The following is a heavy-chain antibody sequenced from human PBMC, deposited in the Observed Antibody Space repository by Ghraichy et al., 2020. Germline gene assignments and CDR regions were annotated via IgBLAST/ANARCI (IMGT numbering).Heavy chain of an antibody. Sequence: SQTLSLTCTVSGGSISSYYWSWIRQPPGKGLEWIGYIYYSGSTNYNPSLKSRVTISVDTSKNQFSLKLSSVTAADTAVYYCARVPRGMIYDKGYGMDVWGQGTTVTVSS. CDR2: IYYSGST. V-gene: IGHV4-59*01. CDR1: GGSISSYY. CDR3: ARVPRGMIYDKGYGMDV. D-gene: IGHD3-22*01. J-gene: IGHJ6*02.